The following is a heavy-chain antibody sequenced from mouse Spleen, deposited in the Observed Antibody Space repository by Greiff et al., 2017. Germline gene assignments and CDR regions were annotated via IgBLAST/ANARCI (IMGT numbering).Heavy chain of an antibody. J-gene: IGHJ4*01. CDR1: GFLFGAAW. CDR3: TRDNYGYYYAMDY. CDR2: IRNKANNHAT. Sequence: EVKLVESGGGLFHPGGSIKLSVPASGFLFGAAWLDWVGRSPEKGLEWVAEIRNKANNHATYYAESVKGRFTISRDDSKSRVYLQMNSLRAEDTGIYYCTRDNYGYYYAMDYWGQGTSVTVSS. V-gene: IGHV6-6*01. D-gene: IGHD1-1*01.